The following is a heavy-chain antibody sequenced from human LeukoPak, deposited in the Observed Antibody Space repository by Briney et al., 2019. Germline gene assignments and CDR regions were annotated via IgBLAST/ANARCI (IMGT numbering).Heavy chain of an antibody. CDR1: GFTFSSYG. J-gene: IGHJ4*02. CDR2: ISYDGNNK. D-gene: IGHD5-18*01. V-gene: IGHV3-30*18. Sequence: GGSLRLSCAASGFTFSSYGMHWVRQAPGKGLEWVAVISYDGNNKYYADSVKGRFSFSRDNSKNTLYLQMNSLRAEDTAVYFCAKEYALYSYGPNYFDYWGRGTLVTVSS. CDR3: AKEYALYSYGPNYFDY.